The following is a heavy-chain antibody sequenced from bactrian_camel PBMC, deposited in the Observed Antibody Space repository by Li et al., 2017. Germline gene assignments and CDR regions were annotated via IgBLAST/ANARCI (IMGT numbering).Heavy chain of an antibody. CDR1: GRVAKNS. CDR2: IDSRGTT. Sequence: HVQLVESGGGSVQTGGSLKLSCASSGRVAKNSMGWFRQAPGKEREGVARIDSRGTTEYVDSVKGRFTVSKGNAEKTLYLQMNSLRPEDTAMYYCAAVAEGRTVEGGVSLWTLFESGYWGQGTQVTVS. CDR3: AAVAEGRTVEGGVSLWTLFESGY. D-gene: IGHD3*01. J-gene: IGHJ4*01. V-gene: IGHV3S53*01.